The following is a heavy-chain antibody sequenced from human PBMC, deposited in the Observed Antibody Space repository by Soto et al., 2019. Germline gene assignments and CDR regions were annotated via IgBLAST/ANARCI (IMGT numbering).Heavy chain of an antibody. CDR3: AKASGWFGEFDY. CDR1: GFTFSSYA. J-gene: IGHJ4*02. V-gene: IGHV3-23*01. D-gene: IGHD3-10*01. Sequence: EVQLLESGGGLVQPGGSLRLSCAASGFTFSSYAMRWVRQAPGKGLEWVSAISGSGGSTYYADSVKGRFTISRDNSKNTLYLQMNSLRAEDTAVYYCAKASGWFGEFDYWGQGTLVTVSS. CDR2: ISGSGGST.